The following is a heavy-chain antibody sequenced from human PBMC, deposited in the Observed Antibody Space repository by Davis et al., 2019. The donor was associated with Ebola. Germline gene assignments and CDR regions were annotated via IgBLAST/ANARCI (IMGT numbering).Heavy chain of an antibody. CDR3: VRTTYGAPEY. V-gene: IGHV3-74*01. D-gene: IGHD4-17*01. J-gene: IGHJ4*02. Sequence: GESLKISCAAYGFTFSSYWMHWVRQAPGKGLVWVSRINPDGSFTDYADSVKGRFTISRDNAKSTLYLQMNSLTAEDTAVYYCVRTTYGAPEYWGQGTLVPVSS. CDR2: INPDGSFT. CDR1: GFTFSSYW.